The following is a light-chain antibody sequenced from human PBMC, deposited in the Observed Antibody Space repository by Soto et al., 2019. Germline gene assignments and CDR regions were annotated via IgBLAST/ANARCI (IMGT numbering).Light chain of an antibody. CDR3: QQSDISPPWT. CDR1: QSIGHY. V-gene: IGKV1-39*01. J-gene: IGKJ1*01. Sequence: DIRLTQSPSSLSASIGDRVTITCRASQSIGHYLNWYQQKRGKAPQLLIYSASTLHSGVPSRFSGSGSGTDFILTISSLQPDDFATYFCQQSDISPPWTFGQGTQVELK. CDR2: SAS.